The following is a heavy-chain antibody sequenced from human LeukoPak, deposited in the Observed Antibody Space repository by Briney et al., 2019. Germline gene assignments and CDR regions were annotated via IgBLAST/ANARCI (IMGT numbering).Heavy chain of an antibody. V-gene: IGHV3-74*01. CDR3: ARVGLTGYYRAFDY. Sequence: GGSLRLSCAASGFTFSSYWMHWVRQAPGKGLVWVSRINTDGSSTRYADSVKGRFTISRDNAKNTLYLQMNSLRAEDTAVYYCARVGLTGYYRAFDYWGQGTLVTVSS. CDR2: INTDGSST. D-gene: IGHD3-9*01. CDR1: GFTFSSYW. J-gene: IGHJ4*02.